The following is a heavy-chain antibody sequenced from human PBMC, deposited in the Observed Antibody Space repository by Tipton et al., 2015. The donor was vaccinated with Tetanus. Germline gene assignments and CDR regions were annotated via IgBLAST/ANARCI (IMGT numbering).Heavy chain of an antibody. CDR3: ARVATMVRGVIRDYFDY. V-gene: IGHV3-33*01. Sequence: SLRLSCAASGFTFSSYGMHWVRQAPGKGLEWVAVIWYDGSNKYYADSVKGRFTISRDNSKNTLYLQMNSLRAEDTAVYYCARVATMVRGVIRDYFDYWGQGTLVTVSS. CDR1: GFTFSSYG. J-gene: IGHJ4*02. D-gene: IGHD3-10*01. CDR2: IWYDGSNK.